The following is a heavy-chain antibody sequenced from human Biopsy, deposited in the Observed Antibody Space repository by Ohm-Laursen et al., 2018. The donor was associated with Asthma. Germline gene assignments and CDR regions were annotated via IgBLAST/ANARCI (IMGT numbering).Heavy chain of an antibody. CDR2: IYYIGST. CDR3: ARRGGVRRYFDY. V-gene: IGHV4-30-4*08. Sequence: WVRQPPGKGLEWIGYIYYIGSTYYNPSLKSRVAISLDTSKNQFSLKLSSVTAADTAVYFCARRGGVRRYFDYWGQGTLVTVSS. J-gene: IGHJ4*02. D-gene: IGHD3-16*01.